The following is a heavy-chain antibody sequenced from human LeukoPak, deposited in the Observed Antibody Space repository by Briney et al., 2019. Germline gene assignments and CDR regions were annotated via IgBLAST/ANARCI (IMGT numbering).Heavy chain of an antibody. CDR1: GGSISSYF. J-gene: IGHJ5*02. V-gene: IGHV4-4*07. CDR3: TRDSGTTVEVKFDP. Sequence: PSETLSLTCSVSGGSISSYFLSWIRQPAGKGLEWIGRIHSGTTTYNPSLKSRVTMSLDTSKNQVSLTLRSVTAADTALYYCTRDSGTTVEVKFDPWGQGTLVTVSS. CDR2: IHSGTT. D-gene: IGHD4-23*01.